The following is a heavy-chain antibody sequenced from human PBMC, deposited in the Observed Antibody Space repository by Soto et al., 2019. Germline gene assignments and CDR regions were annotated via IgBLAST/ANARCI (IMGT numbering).Heavy chain of an antibody. Sequence: QVQLVESGGGFVKTSGSLTLACGGSGFTFSDYYMSWVRQAPGKGLEWVAYISSSGNTIYYADSVKGRFTISRDSAKNSVFLQMSNLRAEDTALYFCAKMSSENYYDPVFSWGQGTLVTVSS. D-gene: IGHD3-22*01. CDR3: AKMSSENYYDPVFS. V-gene: IGHV3-11*01. J-gene: IGHJ4*02. CDR2: ISSSGNTI. CDR1: GFTFSDYY.